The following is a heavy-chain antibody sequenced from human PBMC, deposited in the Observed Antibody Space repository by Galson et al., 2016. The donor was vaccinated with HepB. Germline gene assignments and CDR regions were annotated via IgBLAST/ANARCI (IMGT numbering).Heavy chain of an antibody. CDR3: ARDSGYNHFDY. D-gene: IGHD1-1*01. Sequence: SLRLSCAASGFIFSGSGMHWVRQAPGKGLEWLAVIWYDGSQKYYIDSVKGRFTISRDNSKNMLYLEMNNLRDEDTAVYYCARDSGYNHFDYWGQRTLVTVSS. J-gene: IGHJ4*02. CDR1: GFIFSGSG. V-gene: IGHV3-33*01. CDR2: IWYDGSQK.